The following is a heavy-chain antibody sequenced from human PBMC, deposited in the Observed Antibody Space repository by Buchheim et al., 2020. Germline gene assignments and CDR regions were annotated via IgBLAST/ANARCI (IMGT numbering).Heavy chain of an antibody. V-gene: IGHV4-31*11. Sequence: QVQLQESGPGLVKPSQTLSLSCVVSGGSISRGGYYWSWIRQHPGKGLEWIGYTFYRGSTSYNPSLMSRVSISEDTSTNQFSLKLNSVTAADTAVYYCARTVSKWDYYFDYWGQG. CDR3: ARTVSKWDYYFDY. CDR1: GGSISRGGYY. J-gene: IGHJ4*02. CDR2: TFYRGST. D-gene: IGHD1-26*01.